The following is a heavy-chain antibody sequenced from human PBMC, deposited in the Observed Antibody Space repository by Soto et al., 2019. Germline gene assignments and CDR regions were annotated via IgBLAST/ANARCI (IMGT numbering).Heavy chain of an antibody. J-gene: IGHJ5*02. CDR1: GASVSNGY. D-gene: IGHD3-22*01. CDR3: ARSYYDSTGFAVDP. V-gene: IGHV4-59*02. CDR2: MYFGGSF. Sequence: QMQLQASGPGLVKPSETLSLTCNVSGASVSNGYWSWIRQPPGKRLEWIGFMYFGGSFNYNPSLTSRAPLSVETSKNPSSMKLTSVTPSDAAVYYCARSYYDSTGFAVDPWGQGTLVTVSS.